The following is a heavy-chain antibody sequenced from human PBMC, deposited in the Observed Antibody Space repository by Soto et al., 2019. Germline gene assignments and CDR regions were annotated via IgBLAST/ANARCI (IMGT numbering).Heavy chain of an antibody. J-gene: IGHJ5*02. D-gene: IGHD4-17*01. Sequence: GGSLRLSCAASGFTFSSYAMHWVRQAPGKGLEWVAVISYDGSNKYYADSVKGRFTISRDNAKNSLYLQMNSLRAEDTAVYYCARHGYGDYVWFDPWGQGTLVTVSS. CDR1: GFTFSSYA. CDR3: ARHGYGDYVWFDP. V-gene: IGHV3-30-3*01. CDR2: ISYDGSNK.